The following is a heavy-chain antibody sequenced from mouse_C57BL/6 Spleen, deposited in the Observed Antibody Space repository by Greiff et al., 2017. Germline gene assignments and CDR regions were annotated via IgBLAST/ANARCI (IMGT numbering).Heavy chain of an antibody. J-gene: IGHJ4*01. CDR3: ARYPLYYYCRDY. CDR2: IYPSAGST. Sequence: VQLQQPGPELVKPGASVKLSCKASGYTFTSYGITWVTPRPGQGLEWIGWIYPSAGSTKYNEKFKSKATLTVDKPSRTAYMELNSLTSEVSAVYFCARYPLYYYCRDYWGQGTSVTGSS. V-gene: IGHV1-85*01. CDR1: GYTFTSYG.